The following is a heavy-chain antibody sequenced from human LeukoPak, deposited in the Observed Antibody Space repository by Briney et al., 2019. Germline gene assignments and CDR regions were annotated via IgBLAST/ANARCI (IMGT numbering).Heavy chain of an antibody. V-gene: IGHV3-23*01. J-gene: IGHJ4*02. Sequence: GGSLRLSCAASGFTFSSNAMSWVRQAPGKGLEWVSGISVSDGSTYYADSVKGRFTMSRDNSNNMLFLQMNSLRAEDTAVYYCAKDRYCSSTNCPYDYWGQGTLAAVSS. CDR3: AKDRYCSSTNCPYDY. CDR1: GFTFSSNA. CDR2: ISVSDGST. D-gene: IGHD2-2*01.